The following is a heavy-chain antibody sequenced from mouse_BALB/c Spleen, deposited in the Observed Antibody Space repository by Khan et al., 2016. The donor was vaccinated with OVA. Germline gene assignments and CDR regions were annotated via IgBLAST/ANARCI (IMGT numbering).Heavy chain of an antibody. CDR3: ARGDYGYGFAY. Sequence: EVELVESGGGLVEPGGSLRLSCATSGFTFSDYYMSWVRQPPGKALEWLGFIRKKASGYTTEYSASVKGRLTISRANSQSILYLQMNSLRAEDTATYYCARGDYGYGFAYWGQGTLVTVSA. CDR1: GFTFSDYY. D-gene: IGHD1-2*01. CDR2: IRKKASGYTT. V-gene: IGHV7-3*02. J-gene: IGHJ3*01.